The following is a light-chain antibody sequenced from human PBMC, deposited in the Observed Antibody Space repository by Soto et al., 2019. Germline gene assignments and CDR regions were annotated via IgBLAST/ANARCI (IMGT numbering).Light chain of an antibody. CDR3: CTSAGGSTYV. Sequence: SALTQPASGCGSPVQVIIISFTGTSRDVGIYNLGSWYQQHPGKAPKLMIYEDSKRPSGVSNRFSGSKYGNTASLTISGLQAEDEADYYCCTSAGGSTYVFGTGTKGTVL. V-gene: IGLV2-23*01. CDR2: EDS. CDR1: SRDVGIYNL. J-gene: IGLJ1*01.